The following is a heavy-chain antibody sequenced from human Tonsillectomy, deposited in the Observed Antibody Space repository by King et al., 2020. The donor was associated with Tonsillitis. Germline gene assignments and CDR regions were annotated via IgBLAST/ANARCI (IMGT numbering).Heavy chain of an antibody. V-gene: IGHV3-23*04. Sequence: VQLVESGGGLVQPGGSLRLSCAASGFSFSTYAMSWVRQAPGKGLEWVSTISGSGATTYYADSVKGRFTISRDNSKNTLYLQMNSLGAEDTAVYYCAKDNYDSSGYYYEYTFFDYWGQGTLVTVSS. CDR3: AKDNYDSSGYYYEYTFFDY. D-gene: IGHD3-22*01. CDR2: ISGSGATT. CDR1: GFSFSTYA. J-gene: IGHJ4*02.